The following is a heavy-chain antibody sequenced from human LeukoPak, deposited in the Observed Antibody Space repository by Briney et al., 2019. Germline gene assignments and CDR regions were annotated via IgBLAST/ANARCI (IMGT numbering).Heavy chain of an antibody. J-gene: IGHJ4*02. CDR3: ARGGYTDIVVVPAVTFDY. D-gene: IGHD2-2*01. CDR2: INPSGGST. CDR1: GYTFTSYY. Sequence: ASVKVSCKASGYTFTSYYMHWVRQAPGQGLEWMGIINPSGGSTSYAQKFQGRVTMTRDTSTSTVHMELSSLRSEDTAVYYCARGGYTDIVVVPAVTFDYWGQGTLVTVSS. V-gene: IGHV1-46*03.